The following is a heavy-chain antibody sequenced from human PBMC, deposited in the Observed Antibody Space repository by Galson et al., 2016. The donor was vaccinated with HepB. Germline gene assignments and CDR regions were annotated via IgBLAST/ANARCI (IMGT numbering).Heavy chain of an antibody. J-gene: IGHJ4*02. Sequence: SLRLSCAVSGFTFSSYWMSWVRQVPGKGLEWVANIKQDGSEKYYVDSVKGRFTISRDNAKNSLSLQMNSLRAEDTAVYYCAREGDGDYGSTTHFDLWGQGTLVTVSS. CDR1: GFTFSSYW. D-gene: IGHD3-10*01. CDR3: AREGDGDYGSTTHFDL. V-gene: IGHV3-7*01. CDR2: IKQDGSEK.